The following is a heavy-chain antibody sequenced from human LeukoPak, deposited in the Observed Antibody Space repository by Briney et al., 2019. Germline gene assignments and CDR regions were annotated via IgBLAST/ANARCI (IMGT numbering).Heavy chain of an antibody. J-gene: IGHJ4*02. D-gene: IGHD3-10*01. Sequence: SETLSLTCTVPGGSISSGSYSWSWIRQPAGKGLEWIGRIYTSGSTNYNPSLKSRVTISVDTSKNQFSMKLSSVTAADTAVYYCASSTGSGSYYPLFDYWGQGTLVTVSS. CDR1: GGSISSGSYS. CDR2: IYTSGST. V-gene: IGHV4-61*02. CDR3: ASSTGSGSYYPLFDY.